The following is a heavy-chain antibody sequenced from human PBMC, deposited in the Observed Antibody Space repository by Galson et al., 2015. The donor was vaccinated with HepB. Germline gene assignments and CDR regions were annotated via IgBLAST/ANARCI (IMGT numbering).Heavy chain of an antibody. D-gene: IGHD2-15*01. CDR2: ISYDGSNK. CDR3: ARGVGRYCSGGSCYYYGMDV. J-gene: IGHJ6*02. V-gene: IGHV3-30-3*01. CDR1: GFTFSSYA. Sequence: SLRLSCAASGFTFSSYAMHWVRQAPGRGLEWVAVISYDGSNKYYADSVKGRFTISRDNSKNTLYLQMNSLRAEDTAVYYCARGVGRYCSGGSCYYYGMDVWGQGTTVTVSS.